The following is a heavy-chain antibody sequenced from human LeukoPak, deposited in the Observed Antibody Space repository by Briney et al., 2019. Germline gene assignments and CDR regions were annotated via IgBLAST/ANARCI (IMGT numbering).Heavy chain of an antibody. D-gene: IGHD1-26*01. J-gene: IGHJ4*02. Sequence: GGSLRLSCAASGFTFTSYWMHWVRQVPGKGLVWVSRINSDGSGTTYADSVKGRFTISRDNSKNTLYLQMNSLRAEDTAVYYCARGIMDVDYWGQGTLVTVSS. CDR3: ARGIMDVDY. CDR1: GFTFTSYW. V-gene: IGHV3-74*01. CDR2: INSDGSGT.